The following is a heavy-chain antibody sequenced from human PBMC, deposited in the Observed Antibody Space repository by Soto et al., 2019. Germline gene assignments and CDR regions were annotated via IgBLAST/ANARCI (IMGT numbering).Heavy chain of an antibody. CDR1: GFTFSSYA. J-gene: IGHJ4*02. V-gene: IGHV3-23*01. Sequence: PGGSLRLSCAASGFTFSSYAMSWVRQAPGKGLEWVSAISGSGGSTYYADSVKGRFTISRDNSKNTLYLQINSLRAEDTAVYYCAKVLPLWGSLHDISGTIAPDFDYWGQGTLVTVSS. CDR2: ISGSGGST. CDR3: AKVLPLWGSLHDISGTIAPDFDY. D-gene: IGHD3-22*01.